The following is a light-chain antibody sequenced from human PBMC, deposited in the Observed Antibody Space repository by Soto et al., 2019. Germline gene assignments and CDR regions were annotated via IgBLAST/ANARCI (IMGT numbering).Light chain of an antibody. CDR3: QHDNTYPWT. J-gene: IGKJ1*01. Sequence: DIQMTQSPSTLSASVGDRVTVTCRASQSISSWLAWYQQKAGKAPKLLIYKASALESGVPSRFSGSGSGTEFTLTISSLEPEDFANYYCQHDNTYPWTFGQGTKVEIK. CDR2: KAS. V-gene: IGKV1-5*03. CDR1: QSISSW.